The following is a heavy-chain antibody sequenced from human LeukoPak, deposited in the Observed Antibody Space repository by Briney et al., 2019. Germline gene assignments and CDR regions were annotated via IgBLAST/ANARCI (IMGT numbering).Heavy chain of an antibody. CDR1: GFTFSSYT. Sequence: GGSLRLSCVASGFTFSSYTMSWVRQAPGKGLEWVSTITESPYTYYADSVKGRFTISRDNAKNSLYLQMNSLRAEDTAVYYCAKDITGELTAFDIWGQGTMVTVSS. D-gene: IGHD1-26*01. CDR3: AKDITGELTAFDI. CDR2: ITESPYT. V-gene: IGHV3-21*04. J-gene: IGHJ3*02.